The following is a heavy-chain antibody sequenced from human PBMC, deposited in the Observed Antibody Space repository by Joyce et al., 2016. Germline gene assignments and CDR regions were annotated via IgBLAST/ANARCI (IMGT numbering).Heavy chain of an antibody. CDR3: ARELPSGYGMDV. Sequence: QVQLVQSGAEVKKPGAPVKVSCKASGYTFSGYFIHWVRQAPGQGLEYVGYINPKTGATDYAQKFQGRVTMTRDMSINTAYMEVSRQTSDDTAVYYCARELPSGYGMDVWGQGTMVTVSS. D-gene: IGHD6-19*01. V-gene: IGHV1-2*02. CDR1: GYTFSGYF. CDR2: INPKTGAT. J-gene: IGHJ6*02.